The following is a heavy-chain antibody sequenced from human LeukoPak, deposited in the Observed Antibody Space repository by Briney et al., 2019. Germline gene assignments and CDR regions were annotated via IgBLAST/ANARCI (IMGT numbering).Heavy chain of an antibody. V-gene: IGHV1-2*02. CDR2: INPNSGGT. J-gene: IGHJ4*02. CDR3: ARGLMGATVDY. CDR1: GYTFTSYG. D-gene: IGHD1-26*01. Sequence: ASVKVSCKASGYTFTSYGISWVRQAPGQGLEWMGWINPNSGGTNYAQKFQGRVTMTRDTSISTAYMELSRLRSDDTAVYYCARGLMGATVDYWGQGTLVTVSS.